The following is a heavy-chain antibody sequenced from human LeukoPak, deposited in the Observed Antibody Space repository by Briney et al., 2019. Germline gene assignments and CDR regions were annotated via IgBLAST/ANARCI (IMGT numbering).Heavy chain of an antibody. CDR3: ARFWPADYYDSSGSFADAFDI. CDR1: GGSISGYY. J-gene: IGHJ3*02. D-gene: IGHD3-22*01. V-gene: IGHV4-59*01. Sequence: SETLSLTCTVSGGSISGYYWSWIRQPPGKGLEWIGYIYYSGRTNYNPSLKSRVTISVDTTKNQFSLKLSSVTAANTAVYYCARFWPADYYDSSGSFADAFDIWGQGTMVTVSS. CDR2: IYYSGRT.